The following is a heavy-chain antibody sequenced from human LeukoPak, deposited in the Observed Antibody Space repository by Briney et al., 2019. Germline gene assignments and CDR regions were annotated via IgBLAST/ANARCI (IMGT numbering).Heavy chain of an antibody. CDR2: IYPGDSDT. V-gene: IGHV5-51*01. Sequence: GESLKISCKGSGYSFTNYWIGWVRQMPGKGLEWMGIIYPGDSDTRYSPSFQGQVTISADKSISTAYLQWSSLKASDTAMYYCARHLAAAGTNYYYYMDVWGKGTTVTVSS. D-gene: IGHD6-13*01. J-gene: IGHJ6*03. CDR3: ARHLAAAGTNYYYYMDV. CDR1: GYSFTNYW.